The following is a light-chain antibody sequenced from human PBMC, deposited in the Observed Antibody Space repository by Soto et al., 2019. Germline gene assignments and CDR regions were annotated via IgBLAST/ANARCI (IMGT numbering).Light chain of an antibody. CDR1: QTVSSSF. CDR2: DAS. CDR3: HQYGYLGT. Sequence: EIVLTQSPGTLSLSPGERATLSCRTSQTVSSSFLAWYQQTPSQAPRLLIYDASIRATDIPDRFTGSGSGTDFTLTISRLEPEDFAVYYCHQYGYLGTFGQGTKVDIK. V-gene: IGKV3-20*01. J-gene: IGKJ1*01.